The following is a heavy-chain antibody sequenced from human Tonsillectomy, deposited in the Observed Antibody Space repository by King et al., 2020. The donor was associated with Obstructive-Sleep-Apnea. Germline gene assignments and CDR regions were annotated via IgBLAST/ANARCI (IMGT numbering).Heavy chain of an antibody. D-gene: IGHD4-23*01. J-gene: IGHJ4*02. CDR2: IYYSGDT. Sequence: QLQESGPGLVKPSETLSLPCSVSGDSISSLYWSWIRQPPGEGLEWIGYIYYSGDTYYSPSLKSRVTISVDTSKNQFSLKLNSVTAADTAVYYCARFYGGNSLYFDYWGQGTLVTVSS. CDR3: ARFYGGNSLYFDY. V-gene: IGHV4-59*11. CDR1: GDSISSLY.